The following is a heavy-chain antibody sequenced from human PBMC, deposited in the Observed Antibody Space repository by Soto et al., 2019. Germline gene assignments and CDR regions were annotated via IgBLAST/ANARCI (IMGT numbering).Heavy chain of an antibody. CDR3: ARAGHYYDSSGYYPLDAFDI. CDR2: ISAYNGDT. CDR1: GYTFTSYG. J-gene: IGHJ3*02. V-gene: IGHV1-18*04. Sequence: ASVKVSCKASGYTFTSYGISWVRQAPGQGLELMGWISAYNGDTNYAQKLQGRVTMTTDTSTSTAYMELRSLRSDDTAVYYCARAGHYYDSSGYYPLDAFDIWGQGTMVTV. D-gene: IGHD3-22*01.